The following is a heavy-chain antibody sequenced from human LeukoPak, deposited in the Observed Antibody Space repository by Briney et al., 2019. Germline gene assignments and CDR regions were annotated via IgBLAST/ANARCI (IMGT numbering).Heavy chain of an antibody. Sequence: PGGSLRVSCAASGFTFSTYWMHWVRQAPGKGLVWVSHINVDGSGATYADSVKGRFTISRDNAKNTLYLHMNSLRAEDTAVYYCARATRIYSSGWYYSFDYWGQGTLVTVSS. CDR1: GFTFSTYW. D-gene: IGHD6-19*01. V-gene: IGHV3-74*01. CDR2: INVDGSGA. CDR3: ARATRIYSSGWYYSFDY. J-gene: IGHJ4*02.